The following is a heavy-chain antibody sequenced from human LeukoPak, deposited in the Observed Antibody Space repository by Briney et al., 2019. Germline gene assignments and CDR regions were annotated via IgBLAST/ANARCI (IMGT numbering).Heavy chain of an antibody. J-gene: IGHJ4*02. V-gene: IGHV1-2*06. CDR1: RYTFTGYY. Sequence: GASVKVSCKASRYTFTGYYMHWVRQAPGQGLEWMGRINPNSGGTNYAQKFQGRVTMTRDTSISTAYLQWSSLKASDTAMYYCATLIAARPNWGQGTLVTVSS. CDR3: ATLIAARPN. D-gene: IGHD6-6*01. CDR2: INPNSGGT.